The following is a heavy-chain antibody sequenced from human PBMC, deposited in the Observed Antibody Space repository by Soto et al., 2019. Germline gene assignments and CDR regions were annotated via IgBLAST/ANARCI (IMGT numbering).Heavy chain of an antibody. V-gene: IGHV5-10-1*01. Sequence: PGESLKISCKGSGYSFTSYWISWVRQMPGKGLEWMGRIDPSDSYTNYSPSFQGHVTISADKSISTAYLQWSSLKASDTAMYYCASLGGQRGSGSYYNGQYYYYYYGMDVWGQGTTVTVSS. D-gene: IGHD3-10*01. CDR2: IDPSDSYT. J-gene: IGHJ6*02. CDR3: ASLGGQRGSGSYYNGQYYYYYYGMDV. CDR1: GYSFTSYW.